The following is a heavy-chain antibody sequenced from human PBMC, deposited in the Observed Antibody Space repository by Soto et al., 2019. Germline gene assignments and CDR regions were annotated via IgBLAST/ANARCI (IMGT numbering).Heavy chain of an antibody. CDR3: VHSRCGGDCLRSYSSHYYYGMDV. V-gene: IGHV2-5*02. D-gene: IGHD2-21*02. Sequence: QITLKESGPTLVKPTQTLTLTCTFSGFSLSTGGVGVGWIRQPPGKALEWLALIYWDNDKRYSPSPKSRLTVTKDTSKNQVVLTMTNMDPVDTATYYCVHSRCGGDCLRSYSSHYYYGMDVWGQGTTVTVFS. J-gene: IGHJ6*02. CDR2: IYWDNDK. CDR1: GFSLSTGGVG.